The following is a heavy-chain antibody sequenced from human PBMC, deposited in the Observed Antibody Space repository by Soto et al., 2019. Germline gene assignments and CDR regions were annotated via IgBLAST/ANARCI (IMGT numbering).Heavy chain of an antibody. D-gene: IGHD2-21*02. CDR1: GFTFSSYW. Sequence: EVQLLESGGGLVQPGGSLRLSCAASGFTFSSYWMSWVRQAPGTGLEWVANLKQDGSEKYYVDSVRGRFTISRDNAKNSLYLQMNSLRAEDTAVYYCARVGCSGGDCSARTTHYGLDVWGQGTTVTVSS. CDR2: LKQDGSEK. J-gene: IGHJ6*02. CDR3: ARVGCSGGDCSARTTHYGLDV. V-gene: IGHV3-7*03.